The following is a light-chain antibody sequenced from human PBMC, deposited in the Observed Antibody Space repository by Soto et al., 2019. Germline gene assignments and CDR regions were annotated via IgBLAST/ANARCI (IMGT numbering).Light chain of an antibody. CDR1: QSINNW. CDR3: QHYNSYSS. J-gene: IGKJ1*01. V-gene: IGKV1-5*03. CDR2: EVS. Sequence: DIHMTQSPSTLSASVGDRVTITCRASQSINNWLAWYQQKPGKAPNLLIYEVSSLESGVPSRFSGSGSGTEFTLTISGLQPDDFATYYCQHYNSYSSFGQGTKVDIK.